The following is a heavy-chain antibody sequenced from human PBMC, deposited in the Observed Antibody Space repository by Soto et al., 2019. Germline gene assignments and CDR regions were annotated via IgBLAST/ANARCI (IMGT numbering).Heavy chain of an antibody. CDR2: INAGNGKT. V-gene: IGHV1-3*01. D-gene: IGHD5-12*01. Sequence: GASVKVSCKASGYTFTNYAIHWVRQAPGQRLEWMGWINAGNGKTKYSQNFQGRVTITRDTSASIVYMEVNSLRSEDTALYYCARGICVATTADYYLAFRGQATLATDSS. J-gene: IGHJ4*02. CDR1: GYTFTNYA. CDR3: ARGICVATTADYYLAF.